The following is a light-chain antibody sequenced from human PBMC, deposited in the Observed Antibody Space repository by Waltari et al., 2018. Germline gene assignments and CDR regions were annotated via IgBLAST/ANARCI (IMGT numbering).Light chain of an antibody. J-gene: IGKJ1*01. Sequence: EIVLTQSPGTLSLSPGERVTLSCRASQSVSSSYLAWYQHKPGQALRLLIYGASSRATGIPDRFSGNGSGTDFTLTISGLELEDFAVYYCQQYGSSPETFGQGTKVVIK. V-gene: IGKV3-20*01. CDR1: QSVSSSY. CDR2: GAS. CDR3: QQYGSSPET.